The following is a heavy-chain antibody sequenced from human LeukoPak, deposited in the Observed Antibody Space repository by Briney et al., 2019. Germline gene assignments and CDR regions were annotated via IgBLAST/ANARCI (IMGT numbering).Heavy chain of an antibody. V-gene: IGHV1-46*01. CDR2: INPSGGST. CDR3: ARDYLGEIGVPAAMEGWFDP. CDR1: GYTFTSYY. D-gene: IGHD2-2*01. Sequence: ASVKVSCKASGYTFTSYYMHWVRQAPGQGLEWMGIINPSGGSTSYAQKFQGRVTMTRDTSTSTVYMELSSLRSEDTAVYYCARDYLGEIGVPAAMEGWFDPWGQGTLVTVSS. J-gene: IGHJ5*02.